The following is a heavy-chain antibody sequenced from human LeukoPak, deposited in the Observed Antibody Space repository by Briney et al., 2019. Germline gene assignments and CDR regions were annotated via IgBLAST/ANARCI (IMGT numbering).Heavy chain of an antibody. Sequence: GGSLRLSCAASGFTLSSYWMSWVRQAPGRGLEWVANIKQDGSEKYYVDSVKGRFTISRDNAKNSLYLQMNSLRAEDTAVYYCARDSAYYDFWSGYSYYYYMDVWGKGTTVTVSS. D-gene: IGHD3-3*01. J-gene: IGHJ6*03. V-gene: IGHV3-7*01. CDR3: ARDSAYYDFWSGYSYYYYMDV. CDR1: GFTLSSYW. CDR2: IKQDGSEK.